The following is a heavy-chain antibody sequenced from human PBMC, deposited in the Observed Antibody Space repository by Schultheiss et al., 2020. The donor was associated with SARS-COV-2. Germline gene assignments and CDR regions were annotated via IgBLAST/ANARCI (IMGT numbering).Heavy chain of an antibody. D-gene: IGHD6-13*01. J-gene: IGHJ5*02. Sequence: SQTLSLTCTVSGGSISSYYWSWIRQPAGKGLEWIGRIYTSGSTNYNPSLKSRVTISVDTSKNQFSLKLSSVTAADTAVYYCARQYSSSWYQFNWFDPWGQGTLVTVSS. CDR2: IYTSGST. CDR3: ARQYSSSWYQFNWFDP. CDR1: GGSISSYY. V-gene: IGHV4-4*07.